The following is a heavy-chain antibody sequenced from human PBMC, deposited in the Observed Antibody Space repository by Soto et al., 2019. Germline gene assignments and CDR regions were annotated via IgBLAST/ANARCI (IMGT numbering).Heavy chain of an antibody. V-gene: IGHV3-48*01. D-gene: IGHD5-18*01. CDR2: ISDSGSNT. CDR3: VKEGYSYGFY. CDR1: GFKISSSS. J-gene: IGHJ4*02. Sequence: GGSLRLSCAAFGFKISSSSMNWVRQAPGRGLEWVAYISDSGSNTLYADSVKGRFTISRDNSKNTLYLQMSSLRAEDTAVYYCVKEGYSYGFYWGQGTLVTVSS.